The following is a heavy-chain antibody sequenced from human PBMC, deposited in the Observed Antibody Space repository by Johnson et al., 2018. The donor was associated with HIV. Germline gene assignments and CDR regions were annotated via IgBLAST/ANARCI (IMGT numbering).Heavy chain of an antibody. V-gene: IGHV3-11*04. D-gene: IGHD6-6*01. J-gene: IGHJ3*02. CDR2: ISRSGSTI. CDR1: GFTFSDDY. CDR3: ARDRHSSSFDAFDI. Sequence: QVQLVESGGGLVKPGGSLRLSCAASGFTFSDDYMSWIRQAPGKGLEWVSYISRSGSTITYADSVKGRFTISRDNSKKTLYLQMNSLRAEDTAVYYCARDRHSSSFDAFDIWGQGTMVTVSS.